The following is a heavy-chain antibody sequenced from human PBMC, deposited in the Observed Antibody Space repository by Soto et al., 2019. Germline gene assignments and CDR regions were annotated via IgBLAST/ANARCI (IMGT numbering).Heavy chain of an antibody. CDR2: ISGYTGNT. Sequence: ALLKVSCKASGYTYTSYGSSWVRKDNRQGIEWMGWISGYTGNTNYAQKVQGRVTLTTDTSTSTAYMELTSLTPDDTAVYYCARDERGSGSYFGRLNWFDPWGQGTLVTVSS. J-gene: IGHJ5*02. D-gene: IGHD3-10*01. V-gene: IGHV1-18*01. CDR1: GYTYTSYG. CDR3: ARDERGSGSYFGRLNWFDP.